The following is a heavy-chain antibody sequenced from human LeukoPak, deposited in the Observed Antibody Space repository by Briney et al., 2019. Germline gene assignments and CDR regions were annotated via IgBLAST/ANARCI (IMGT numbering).Heavy chain of an antibody. D-gene: IGHD3-22*01. CDR3: ARGRTTYYSDSVGYYRDAFDI. V-gene: IGHV4-59*01. Sequence: SETLSLTCTVSGASISTYYWSWLRQPPGKGLEWIGYIYYSGITNYNPSLKSPVTISVDTSKNQFSLKLSSVTAADTAMYYCARGRTTYYSDSVGYYRDAFDIWGQGTMVTVSS. J-gene: IGHJ3*02. CDR2: IYYSGIT. CDR1: GASISTYY.